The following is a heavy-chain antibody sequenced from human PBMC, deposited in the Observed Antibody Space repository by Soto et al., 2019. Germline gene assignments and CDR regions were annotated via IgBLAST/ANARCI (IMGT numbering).Heavy chain of an antibody. CDR1: GFTFSRCA. CDR3: ATDLGRPFDIVGVPTDMG. Sequence: EVQLLESGGGLVQPGGSLRLSCAASGFTFSRCAMSWVRQAPGKGLEWVSAISGSGGSTYYADSVKGRFTISRDNSKNTLCLQRNSLRAEDTAVYYCATDLGRPFDIVGVPTDMGWGQGTLVTVSS. CDR2: ISGSGGST. D-gene: IGHD2-2*01. V-gene: IGHV3-23*01. J-gene: IGHJ4*02.